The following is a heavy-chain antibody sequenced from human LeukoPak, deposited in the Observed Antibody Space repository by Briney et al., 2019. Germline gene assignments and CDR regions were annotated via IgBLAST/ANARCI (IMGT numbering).Heavy chain of an antibody. D-gene: IGHD3-22*01. CDR1: GGSISSSSYY. J-gene: IGHJ3*02. Sequence: SETLSLTCTVSGGSISSSSYYWGWIRQPPGKGMEWIGSIYYSGSTYYNPSLKSRVTISVDTSKNQFSLKLSSVTAADTAVYYCARPDSSGMKHYAFDIRGQGTMVTVSS. CDR2: IYYSGST. V-gene: IGHV4-39*01. CDR3: ARPDSSGMKHYAFDI.